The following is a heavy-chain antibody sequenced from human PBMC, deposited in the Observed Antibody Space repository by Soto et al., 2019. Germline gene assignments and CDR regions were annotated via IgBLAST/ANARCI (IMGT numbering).Heavy chain of an antibody. D-gene: IGHD5-18*01. Sequence: GGSLRLSCAASGFTFSSYAMSWVRQAPGKGLEWVSAISGSGGSTYYADSVKGRFTISRDNSKNTLYLQMNSLRAEDTAVYYCAKDLSRGYSYGYYNDYWGQGTLVTVSS. CDR2: ISGSGGST. J-gene: IGHJ4*02. CDR1: GFTFSSYA. V-gene: IGHV3-23*01. CDR3: AKDLSRGYSYGYYNDY.